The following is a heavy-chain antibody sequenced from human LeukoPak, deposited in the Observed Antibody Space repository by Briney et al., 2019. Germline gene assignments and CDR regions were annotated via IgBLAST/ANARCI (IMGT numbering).Heavy chain of an antibody. D-gene: IGHD3-16*01. CDR3: ARTLRGIDY. CDR1: GGSINSYY. CDR2: IYYSGST. V-gene: IGHV4-59*01. Sequence: PSETLSLTCTVSGGSINSYYWSWIRQPPGKGLEWIGYIYYSGSTNYNPSLKSRVTISVDTSKNQFSLKLSSVAAADTAVYYCARTLRGIDYWGQGTLVSVSS. J-gene: IGHJ4*02.